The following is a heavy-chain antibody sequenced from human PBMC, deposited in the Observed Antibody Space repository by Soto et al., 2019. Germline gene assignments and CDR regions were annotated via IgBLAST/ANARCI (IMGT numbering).Heavy chain of an antibody. CDR3: AKDYVAVAATKGAFDI. CDR1: EFTFSSYG. D-gene: IGHD2-15*01. V-gene: IGHV3-30*18. J-gene: IGHJ3*02. CDR2: ISYDGSNK. Sequence: ESVGGVVQPGRSLRLSCAASEFTFSSYGMHWVRQAPGKGLEWVAVISYDGSNKYYADSVKGRFTISRDNSKNTLYLQMNSLRAEDTAVYYCAKDYVAVAATKGAFDIWGQGTMVTVSS.